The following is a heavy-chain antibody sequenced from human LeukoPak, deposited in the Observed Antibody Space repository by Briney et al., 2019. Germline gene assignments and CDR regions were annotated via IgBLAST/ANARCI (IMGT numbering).Heavy chain of an antibody. CDR2: INPNSGAT. J-gene: IGHJ4*02. V-gene: IGHV1-2*02. CDR3: ARDLSFYGSGSYYFDY. Sequence: ASVKVSCKASGYTFTDFYIHWVRQAPGQGLEWMGWINPNSGATDYAEKFQGRVTMTRDTSITTGYMELSRLTSDDTAVYYCARDLSFYGSGSYYFDYWGQGALVTVSS. CDR1: GYTFTDFY. D-gene: IGHD3-10*01.